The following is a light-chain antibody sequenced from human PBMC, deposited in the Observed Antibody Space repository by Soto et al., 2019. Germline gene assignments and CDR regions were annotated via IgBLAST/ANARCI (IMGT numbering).Light chain of an antibody. CDR2: KAS. CDR3: KQNYSFPVT. J-gene: IGKJ3*01. CDR1: QSISYW. V-gene: IGKV1-5*03. Sequence: DIQMTQSPSTLSASVGARVTITCRASQSISYWLAWYQQKPAKAPNLLIYKASSLKSGVPSRFRSSGSGTEFTLTISSLQAEDLAVYYCKQNYSFPVTFGPGTKVDVK.